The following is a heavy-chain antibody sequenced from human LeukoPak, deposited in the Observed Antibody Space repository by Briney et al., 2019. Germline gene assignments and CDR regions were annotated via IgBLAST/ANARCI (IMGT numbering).Heavy chain of an antibody. D-gene: IGHD3-10*01. CDR1: GFTFSSYA. J-gene: IGHJ4*02. V-gene: IGHV3-23*01. CDR2: ISASGDST. Sequence: GGSLRLSCAASGFTFSSYAMTWVRQAPGKGLEWVSGISASGDSTYYADSVKGRFTLSRDNSKNTLYLHMNNLRADDTAVYYCARGVGVRGVVSQPLEYWAQGTLVIVSS. CDR3: ARGVGVRGVVSQPLEY.